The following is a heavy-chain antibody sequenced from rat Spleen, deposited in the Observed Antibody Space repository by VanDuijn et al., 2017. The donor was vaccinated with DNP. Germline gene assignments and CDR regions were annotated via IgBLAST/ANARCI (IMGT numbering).Heavy chain of an antibody. V-gene: IGHV5-27*01. D-gene: IGHD1-9*01. CDR3: TTESTYYGYFDY. CDR2: ISPSAGST. Sequence: EVQLVESGGGLVQPGRSLKLSCAASGFTFSNYDMAWVRQAPTKGLEWVASISPSAGSTYYRDSVKGRFTVSRDNAKGSLYLQMDSLRSEDTATYYCTTESTYYGYFDYWGQGVMVPVSS. J-gene: IGHJ2*01. CDR1: GFTFSNYD.